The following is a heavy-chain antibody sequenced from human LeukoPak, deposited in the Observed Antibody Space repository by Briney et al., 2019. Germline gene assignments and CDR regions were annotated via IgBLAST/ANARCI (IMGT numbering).Heavy chain of an antibody. Sequence: GGSLRLSCAASGLSLNNHDMHWVRKVTGKGLEWVSGIGAGGVTYYSNSVKGRFTISREGATNSLYLQMNSLSAEDTAVYYCATERVTTPGFEAFGLWGQGTMVTVSP. CDR1: GLSLNNHD. D-gene: IGHD1/OR15-1a*01. J-gene: IGHJ3*01. CDR3: ATERVTTPGFEAFGL. CDR2: IGAGGVT. V-gene: IGHV3-13*01.